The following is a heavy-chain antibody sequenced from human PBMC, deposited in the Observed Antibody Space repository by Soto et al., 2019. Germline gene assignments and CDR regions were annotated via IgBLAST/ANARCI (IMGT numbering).Heavy chain of an antibody. D-gene: IGHD3-10*01. Sequence: GESLKISCKGSGYSFTSYWIGWVRQMPGKGLEWMGIIYPGDSDTRYSPSFQGQVTISADKSISTAYLQWSSLKASDTAMHYCARLLDYYGSGSFISVWGQGTLVTVSS. CDR3: ARLLDYYGSGSFISV. CDR1: GYSFTSYW. J-gene: IGHJ4*02. CDR2: IYPGDSDT. V-gene: IGHV5-51*01.